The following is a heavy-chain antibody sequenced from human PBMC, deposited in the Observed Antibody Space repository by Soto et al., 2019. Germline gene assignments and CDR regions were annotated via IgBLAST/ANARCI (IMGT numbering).Heavy chain of an antibody. CDR1: GFTFSSYR. V-gene: IGHV3-21*01. CDR3: AREAVCSSTSCYSDY. Sequence: GGSLRLSCAASGFTFSSYRMTWVRQAPGKGLEWVSSISSSSSYIYYADSLKGRFTISRDNAKNSLYLQMNSLRAEDTAVYYCAREAVCSSTSCYSDYWGQGSLVTVSS. CDR2: ISSSSSYI. D-gene: IGHD2-2*02. J-gene: IGHJ4*02.